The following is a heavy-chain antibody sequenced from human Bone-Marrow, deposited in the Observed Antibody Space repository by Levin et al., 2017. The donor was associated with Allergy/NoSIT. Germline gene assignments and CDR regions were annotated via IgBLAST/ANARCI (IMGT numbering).Heavy chain of an antibody. CDR2: INAGNGNT. V-gene: IGHV1-3*01. J-gene: IGHJ6*02. CDR1: GYTFTSYA. CDR3: ARDLESALRGGGMDV. Sequence: GASVKVSCKASGYTFTSYAMHWVRQAPGQRLEWMGWINAGNGNTKYSQKFQGRVTITRDTSASTAYMELSSLRSEDTAVYYCARDLESALRGGGMDVWGQGTTVTVSS. D-gene: IGHD3-16*01.